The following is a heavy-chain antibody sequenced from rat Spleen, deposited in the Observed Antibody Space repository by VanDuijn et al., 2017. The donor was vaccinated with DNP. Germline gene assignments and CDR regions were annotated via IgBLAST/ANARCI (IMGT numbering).Heavy chain of an antibody. V-gene: IGHV5-20*01. CDR1: GFTFSDYY. CDR3: TTDFERGY. D-gene: IGHD1-11*01. J-gene: IGHJ2*01. CDR2: ISYDGGST. Sequence: EVQLVESGGGLVQPGRSLKLSCAASGFTFSDYYMAWVRQAPKKGLEWVAYISYDGGSTYYGDSVKGRFTISRDDAKNTQYLQMDSLRSEDTATFYCTTDFERGYWGQGVMVTVSS.